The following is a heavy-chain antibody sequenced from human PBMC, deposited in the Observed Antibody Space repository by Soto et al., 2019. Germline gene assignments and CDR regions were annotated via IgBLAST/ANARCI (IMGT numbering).Heavy chain of an antibody. V-gene: IGHV1-3*01. Sequence: ASVKVSCKASGYTFTSYAIHWVCQAPGQRLEWMGWINAGNGNTKYSQKFQGRVTITRDTSASTAYMELSSLRSEDTAVYYCARGGSLYWYFDLWGRGTLVTVSS. CDR1: GYTFTSYA. D-gene: IGHD1-26*01. CDR2: INAGNGNT. J-gene: IGHJ2*01. CDR3: ARGGSLYWYFDL.